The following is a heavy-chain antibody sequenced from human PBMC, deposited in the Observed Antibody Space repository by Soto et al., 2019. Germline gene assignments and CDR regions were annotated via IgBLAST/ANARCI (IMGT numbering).Heavy chain of an antibody. CDR3: ARLGEYYQSLDP. CDR1: GGSISSGGYY. D-gene: IGHD2-2*01. Sequence: SETLSLTCTVSGGSISSGGYYWSWIRQHPGKGLEWIGYIYYSGSTYYNPSLKSRVTISLETSKSQFSLRLSSVTAADTAVYYCARLGEYYQSLDPXGPGTLVTVS. V-gene: IGHV4-31*03. CDR2: IYYSGST. J-gene: IGHJ5*02.